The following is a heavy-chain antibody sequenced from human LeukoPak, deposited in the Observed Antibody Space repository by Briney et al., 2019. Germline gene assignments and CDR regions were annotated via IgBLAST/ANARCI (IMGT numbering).Heavy chain of an antibody. V-gene: IGHV1-8*01. J-gene: IGHJ3*02. Sequence: ASVKVSCKASGYTFTSYDINWVRQATGQGGEWMGWMNPNGGNTGYAQKFQGRVTMTRNTSISTAYMELSSLRSEDTAVYYCARTSDSSGWYGEDAFDIWGQGTMVTVSS. CDR2: MNPNGGNT. CDR3: ARTSDSSGWYGEDAFDI. CDR1: GYTFTSYD. D-gene: IGHD6-19*01.